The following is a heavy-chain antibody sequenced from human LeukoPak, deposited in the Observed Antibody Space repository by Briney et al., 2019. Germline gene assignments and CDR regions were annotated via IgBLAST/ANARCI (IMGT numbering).Heavy chain of an antibody. CDR2: INWNGGST. CDR1: GFSFDDYG. Sequence: PGGSLRLSCAASGFSFDDYGMSWVRQAPGKGLEWVSGINWNGGSTGYADSVKGRLTISRYNAKNSLYLQMNSLRAEDTALYHCARDPRIAVAGRYYYYGMDVWGQGTTVTVSS. D-gene: IGHD6-19*01. V-gene: IGHV3-20*01. CDR3: ARDPRIAVAGRYYYYGMDV. J-gene: IGHJ6*02.